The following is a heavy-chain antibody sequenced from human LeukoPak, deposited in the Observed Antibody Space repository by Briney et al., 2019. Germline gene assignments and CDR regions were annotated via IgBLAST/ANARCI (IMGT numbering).Heavy chain of an antibody. Sequence: ASVKVSCKASGGTFSTYAISWVRQAPGQGLEWMGGIIPIFGTANYAQKFQGRVTITADESTSTAYMELRSLRSDDTAVYYCAREGHEEQLVPFDYWGQGTLVTVSS. CDR1: GGTFSTYA. V-gene: IGHV1-69*13. CDR3: AREGHEEQLVPFDY. J-gene: IGHJ4*02. D-gene: IGHD6-13*01. CDR2: IIPIFGTA.